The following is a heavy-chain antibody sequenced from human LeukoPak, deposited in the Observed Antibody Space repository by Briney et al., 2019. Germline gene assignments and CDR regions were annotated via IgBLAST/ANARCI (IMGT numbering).Heavy chain of an antibody. V-gene: IGHV5-10-1*01. CDR2: IDPSDSYT. Sequence: PGESLKISCKGSGYSFTTYCISWVRQMPGKGLEWMGRIDPSDSYTNYSPSFQGHVTISADKSFSTAYLQWTSLKASDTAMYYCARHAKAYGSSCDYWGQGTLVTVSS. J-gene: IGHJ4*02. CDR3: ARHAKAYGSSCDY. D-gene: IGHD6-13*01. CDR1: GYSFTTYC.